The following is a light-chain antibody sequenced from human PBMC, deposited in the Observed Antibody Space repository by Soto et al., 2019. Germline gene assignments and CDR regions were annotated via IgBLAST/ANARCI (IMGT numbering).Light chain of an antibody. J-gene: IGKJ3*01. CDR3: QQTSSAPFT. CDR1: QNINNY. V-gene: IGKV1-39*01. CDR2: DAA. Sequence: DIQMTQSPYSLSAAVGDRVTIACRASQNINNYLNWYQQKTGKAPKLLIFDAASLQSGLPSRFSGGGSRPYFTLPIASLQPEDFATYYFQQTSSAPFTFGPGTTVDI.